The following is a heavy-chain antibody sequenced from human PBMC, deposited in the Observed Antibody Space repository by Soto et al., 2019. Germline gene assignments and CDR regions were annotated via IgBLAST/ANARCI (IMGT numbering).Heavy chain of an antibody. D-gene: IGHD4-17*01. CDR1: GGSISSSNDY. CDR2: INYRGST. J-gene: IGHJ4*02. Sequence: SETLSLTCTVSGGSISSSNDYWGWIRQPPGKGLEWIGSINYRGSTYYSPSLKSRVTISLGTSRNQVSLKLSSVTAADTAVYYCTRVGGYYGDYPNFDYWGPGTLVTVSS. CDR3: TRVGGYYGDYPNFDY. V-gene: IGHV4-39*07.